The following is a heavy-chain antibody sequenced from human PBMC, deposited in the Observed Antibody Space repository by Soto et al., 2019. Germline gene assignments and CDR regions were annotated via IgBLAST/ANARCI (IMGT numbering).Heavy chain of an antibody. J-gene: IGHJ4*02. CDR2: ISNDGSNK. CDR1: GFSFSTYG. D-gene: IGHD1-7*01. Sequence: QVHLVESGGGVVQPGRSLRLSCAASGFSFSTYGMHWVRQAPGKGLEWVAFISNDGSNKYYADSVKDRFTISRDNSKNTLYLQMNSPRAEDTAVYYCAKGIGNYWAFDYWGQGTLVTVSS. CDR3: AKGIGNYWAFDY. V-gene: IGHV3-30*18.